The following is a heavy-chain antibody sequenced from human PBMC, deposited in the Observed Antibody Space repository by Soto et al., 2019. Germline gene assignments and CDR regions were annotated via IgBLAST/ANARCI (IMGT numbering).Heavy chain of an antibody. CDR2: ISYDGSNK. J-gene: IGHJ6*02. Sequence: QVQLVESGGGVVQPGRSLRLSCAASGFTFSSYGMHWVRQAPGKGLEWVAVISYDGSNKYYADSVKGRFTISRDNAKNALCLQMNSLRAADTVVYYCAKDSRSNCYYGMDVWGQGTTVTVSS. CDR3: AKDSRSNCYYGMDV. V-gene: IGHV3-30*18. CDR1: GFTFSSYG.